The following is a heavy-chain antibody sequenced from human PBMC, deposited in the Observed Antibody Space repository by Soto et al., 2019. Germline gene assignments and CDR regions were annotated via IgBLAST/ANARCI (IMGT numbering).Heavy chain of an antibody. CDR2: INAGNGNT. D-gene: IGHD3-3*01. Sequence: ASVKVSCKASGYTFTSYAMHLVRQAPGQRLEWMGWINAGNGNTKYSQKFQGRVTITRDTSASTAYMELSSLRSEDTAVYYCARGERTYYDFWSGYYYYYGMDVWGQGTAVTVSS. J-gene: IGHJ6*02. V-gene: IGHV1-3*01. CDR1: GYTFTSYA. CDR3: ARGERTYYDFWSGYYYYYGMDV.